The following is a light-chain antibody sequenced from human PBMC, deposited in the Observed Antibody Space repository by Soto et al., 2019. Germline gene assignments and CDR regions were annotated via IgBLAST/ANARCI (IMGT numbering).Light chain of an antibody. CDR3: QQRSSWPIT. Sequence: EIVLTQSPATLSLSPGERATLSCRAGQSFTSYLAWYQQRPGQAPRLLIYDASRRATGIPARFSGSGSGADFTLTISTLEPEDFAVYYCQQRSSWPITFGQGTRLEIK. CDR2: DAS. V-gene: IGKV3-11*01. CDR1: QSFTSY. J-gene: IGKJ5*01.